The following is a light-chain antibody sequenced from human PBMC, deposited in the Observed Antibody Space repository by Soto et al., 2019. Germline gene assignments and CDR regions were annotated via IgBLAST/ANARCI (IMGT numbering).Light chain of an antibody. CDR1: QSVSDMY. CDR3: QHYGTSAL. CDR2: AS. Sequence: EIVVTQSPGTLSLSPGERATLSCRASQSVSDMYLAWYQQKPGQAPRLLIYASNRATGIPDRFSGSGSGTDFTLTISRLEPEDFAVYYCQHYGTSALFGPGIKVEMK. V-gene: IGKV3-20*01. J-gene: IGKJ3*01.